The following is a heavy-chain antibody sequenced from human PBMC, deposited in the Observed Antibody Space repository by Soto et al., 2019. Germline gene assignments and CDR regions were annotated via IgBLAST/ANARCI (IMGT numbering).Heavy chain of an antibody. D-gene: IGHD2-21*01. V-gene: IGHV3-64D*08. Sequence: PGGSLRLSCSASGFTCSSYAMHWVRQAPGKGLEYVSAISSNGGSTYYADSVKGRFTISRDNSKNTLYLQMSSLRAEDTAVYYCVKTGPLVLFKQYYFDYWGQGTLVTVSS. CDR2: ISSNGGST. J-gene: IGHJ4*02. CDR1: GFTCSSYA. CDR3: VKTGPLVLFKQYYFDY.